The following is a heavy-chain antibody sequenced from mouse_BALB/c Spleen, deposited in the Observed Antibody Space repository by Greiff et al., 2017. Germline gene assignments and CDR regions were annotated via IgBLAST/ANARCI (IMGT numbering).Heavy chain of an antibody. Sequence: DVMLVESGGGLVKPGGSLKLSCAASGFTFSSYAMSWVRQSPEKRLEWVAEISSGGSYTYYPDTVTGRFTISRDNAKNTLYLEMSSLRSEDTAMYYCARDGSNWFAYWGQGTLVTVSA. D-gene: IGHD2-2*01. CDR1: GFTFSSYA. CDR3: ARDGSNWFAY. CDR2: ISSGGSYT. V-gene: IGHV5-9-4*01. J-gene: IGHJ3*01.